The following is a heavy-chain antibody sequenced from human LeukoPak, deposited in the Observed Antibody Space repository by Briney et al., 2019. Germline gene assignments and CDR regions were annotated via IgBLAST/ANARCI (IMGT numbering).Heavy chain of an antibody. CDR3: ANGATSYSSCALHIGDY. Sequence: TGGSLRLSCAASGITFSTFGMHWVRQAPGKGLEWVAFIRYDGSNKYYADSVKGRFTISRDNSKNTLYVQMTSLRAEDTAVYYCANGATSYSSCALHIGDYWGQGTLVTVSS. D-gene: IGHD6-6*01. CDR1: GITFSTFG. J-gene: IGHJ4*02. V-gene: IGHV3-30*02. CDR2: IRYDGSNK.